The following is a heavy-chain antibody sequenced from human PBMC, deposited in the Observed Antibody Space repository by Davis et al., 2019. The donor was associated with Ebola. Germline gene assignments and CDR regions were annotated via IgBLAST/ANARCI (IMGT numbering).Heavy chain of an antibody. J-gene: IGHJ4*02. Sequence: GESLKISRAASGFTFSDYYMSWIRHAPGKGLEWVSYISSSGSTIYYADSVKGRFTISRDNAKNSLYLQMNSLRAEDTAVYYCARVRTGLDYWGQGTLVTVSS. V-gene: IGHV3-11*01. D-gene: IGHD2-8*02. CDR3: ARVRTGLDY. CDR2: ISSSGSTI. CDR1: GFTFSDYY.